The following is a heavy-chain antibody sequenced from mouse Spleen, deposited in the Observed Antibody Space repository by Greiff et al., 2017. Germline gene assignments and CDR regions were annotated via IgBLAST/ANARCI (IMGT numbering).Heavy chain of an antibody. CDR2: IWSGGST. D-gene: IGHD1-1*01. J-gene: IGHJ1*03. CDR1: GFSLTSYG. Sequence: QVQLKQSGPGLVQPSQSLSITCTVSGFSLTSYGVHWVRQSPGKGLEWLGVIWSGGSTAYNAAFISRLSISKDNSKSQVFFKMNSLQADDTAIYYCARKGNYYGSSWYFDVWGTGTTVTVSS. CDR3: ARKGNYYGSSWYFDV. V-gene: IGHV2-2*01.